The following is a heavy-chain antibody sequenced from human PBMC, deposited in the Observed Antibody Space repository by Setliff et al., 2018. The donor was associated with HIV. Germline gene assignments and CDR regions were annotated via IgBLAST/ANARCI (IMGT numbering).Heavy chain of an antibody. J-gene: IGHJ3*01. CDR1: GGTFSSYA. D-gene: IGHD1-1*01. CDR3: ARNKLSDAFDV. V-gene: IGHV1-18*01. CDR2: INTYNGNT. Sequence: ASVKVSCKASGGTFSSYAITWVRQAPGQGLEWMGWINTYNGNTNYAQKLQGRVNMTTDTSTSTAYLELRRLRSDDTAVYFCARNKLSDAFDVWGPGTMVTVS.